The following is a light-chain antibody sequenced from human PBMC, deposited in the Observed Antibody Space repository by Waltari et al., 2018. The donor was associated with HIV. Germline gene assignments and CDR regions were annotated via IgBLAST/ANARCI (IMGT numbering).Light chain of an antibody. CDR3: SSYTRRDGFG. CDR1: SNDVGSYDL. V-gene: IGLV2-14*02. Sequence: QSALTQPAAVSGSLGQSITISCSGNSNDVGSYDLVSWYRPYLGRAPKVIISEVDKWRSGFLQSFAGSNSYRFSGAKSGNAASLTISGLRAEDEALYFCSSYTRRDGFGFGSGTEVTAL. CDR2: EVD. J-gene: IGLJ1*01.